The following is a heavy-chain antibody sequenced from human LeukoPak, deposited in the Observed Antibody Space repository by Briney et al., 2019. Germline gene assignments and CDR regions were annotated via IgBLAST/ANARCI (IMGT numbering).Heavy chain of an antibody. CDR1: GDTFSNYG. Sequence: ASVKVSCKASGDTFSNYGISWVRQAPGQGLEWMGRIIPILGLADYAQKFQGRVTITADRSTTTAYMELRSLRLEDTAVYHCATDGDDYWGQGTLVTVSS. D-gene: IGHD7-27*01. V-gene: IGHV1-69*04. CDR3: ATDGDDY. J-gene: IGHJ4*02. CDR2: IIPILGLA.